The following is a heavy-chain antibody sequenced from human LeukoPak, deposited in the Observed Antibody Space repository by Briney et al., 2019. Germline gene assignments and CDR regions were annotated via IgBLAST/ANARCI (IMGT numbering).Heavy chain of an antibody. CDR2: ISGSSSGSTSIT. V-gene: IGHV3-48*04. CDR3: ARDFWSGYYTED. CDR1: GIIFSTYA. J-gene: IGHJ4*02. D-gene: IGHD3-3*01. Sequence: GGSLRLSCEFSGIIFSTYAMNWVRQAPGKGLERISCISGSSSGSTSITQYADSVKGRFTISRDNAKNSLHLQMDSLSAEDTAVYYCARDFWSGYYTEDWGQGALVIVSS.